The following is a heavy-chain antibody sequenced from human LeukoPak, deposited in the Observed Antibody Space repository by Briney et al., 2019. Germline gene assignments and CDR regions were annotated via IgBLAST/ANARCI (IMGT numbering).Heavy chain of an antibody. D-gene: IGHD3-22*01. CDR1: GFTFSSYD. CDR3: ARSLLREDAFDI. V-gene: IGHV3-13*01. J-gene: IGHJ3*02. Sequence: GGSLRLSCAASGFTFSSYDMHWVRQATGKGLEWVSAIGTAGDTYYPGSVKGRFTISRENAKNSLYLQMNSLRAGGTAVYYCARSLLREDAFDIWGQGTMVTVSS. CDR2: IGTAGDT.